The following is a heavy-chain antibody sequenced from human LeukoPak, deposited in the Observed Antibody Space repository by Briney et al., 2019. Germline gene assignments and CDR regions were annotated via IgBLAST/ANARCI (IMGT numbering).Heavy chain of an antibody. J-gene: IGHJ4*02. Sequence: GGSLRLSCEASGFTTSIFFRNWYRQAPGKGLEWVGHIVSGGWATHYRDSVRGRFTISRDNAKNSLDLQMNSLRDEDTAVYYCATGGWWGQGILVTVSS. V-gene: IGHV3-48*02. D-gene: IGHD6-19*01. CDR1: GFTTSIFF. CDR2: IVSGGWAT. CDR3: ATGGW.